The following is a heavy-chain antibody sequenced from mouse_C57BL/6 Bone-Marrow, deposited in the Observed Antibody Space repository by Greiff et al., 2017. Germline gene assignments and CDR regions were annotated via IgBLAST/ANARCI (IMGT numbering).Heavy chain of an antibody. CDR3: ARPTMPYWYFDV. CDR1: GYTFTSYW. V-gene: IGHV1-55*01. J-gene: IGHJ1*03. Sequence: QVQLQQSGAELVKPGASVKMSCKASGYTFTSYWITWVKQRPGQGLEWIGDIYPGSGSTNYNEKFKSKATLTVDTSSSTAYMQLSSLTSEDSAVYYCARPTMPYWYFDVWGTGTTVTVSS. D-gene: IGHD2-10*01. CDR2: IYPGSGST.